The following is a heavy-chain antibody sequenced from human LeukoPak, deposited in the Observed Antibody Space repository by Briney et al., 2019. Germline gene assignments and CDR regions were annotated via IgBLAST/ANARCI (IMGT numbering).Heavy chain of an antibody. V-gene: IGHV3-30*02. CDR1: GFTFSSYW. D-gene: IGHD2-15*01. CDR3: AKAGAVVVVAAKYFDY. CDR2: IRYDGSNK. Sequence: GGSLRLSCAASGFTFSSYWMSWVRQAPGKGLEWVAFIRYDGSNKYYADSVKGRFTISRDNSKNTLYLQVNSLRAEDTAVYYCAKAGAVVVVAAKYFDYWGQGTLVTVSS. J-gene: IGHJ4*02.